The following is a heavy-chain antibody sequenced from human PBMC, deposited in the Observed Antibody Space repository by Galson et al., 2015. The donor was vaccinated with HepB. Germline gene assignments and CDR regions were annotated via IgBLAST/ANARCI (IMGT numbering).Heavy chain of an antibody. CDR1: GDSVSSNSAA. Sequence: CAISGDSVSSNSAAWNWIRQPPSRGLEWLGRTYYRSKWYNDYAVSVKSRITINPDTSKNQFSLQLNSVTPEDTAVYYCARGRGNWNDPEAVDYWGQGTLVTVSS. CDR2: TYYRSKWYN. D-gene: IGHD1-1*01. CDR3: ARGRGNWNDPEAVDY. J-gene: IGHJ4*02. V-gene: IGHV6-1*01.